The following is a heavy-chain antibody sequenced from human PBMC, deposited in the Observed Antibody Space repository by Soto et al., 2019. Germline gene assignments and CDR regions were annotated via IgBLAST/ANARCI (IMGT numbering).Heavy chain of an antibody. CDR1: GGTFSSYA. CDR2: IIPIFGTA. V-gene: IGHV1-69*13. J-gene: IGHJ5*02. D-gene: IGHD6-19*01. Sequence: SVKVSCKASGGTFSSYAISWVRQAPGQGLEWMGGIIPIFGTANYAQKFQGKVTITADESTSTAYMELSSLRSEDTAVYYCARDPPYSSGWYAGFDPWGQGTLVTVSS. CDR3: ARDPPYSSGWYAGFDP.